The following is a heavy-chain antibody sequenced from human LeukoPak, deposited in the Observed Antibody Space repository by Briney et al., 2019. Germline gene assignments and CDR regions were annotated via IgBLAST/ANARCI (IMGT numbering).Heavy chain of an antibody. D-gene: IGHD2-2*01. CDR3: ARDLVVTSGY. CDR1: GFTFSSYN. J-gene: IGHJ4*02. Sequence: GRSLRLSCAASGFTFSSYNIHWVRQAPGKGLVWVARISSDGSSTTYADSVKGRFTISRDNAKNTLYLQMNSLRVEDTAVYYCARDLVVTSGYWGQGTLVTVSS. CDR2: ISSDGSST. V-gene: IGHV3-74*03.